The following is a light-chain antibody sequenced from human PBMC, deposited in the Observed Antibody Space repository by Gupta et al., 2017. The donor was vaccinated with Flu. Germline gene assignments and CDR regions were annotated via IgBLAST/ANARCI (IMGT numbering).Light chain of an antibody. CDR1: SDDVGSYNR. CDR2: EVS. CDR3: RSYISTRIWV. J-gene: IGLJ3*02. Sequence: QSALTQPPSVSGSPGQSVTISCTGTSDDVGSYNRVSWYQQPPGTAPKLIMCEVSNRPSGVPERFSGSRSGTTASLTISGLQAEDEADYYCRSYISTRIWVFGGGTKLTVL. V-gene: IGLV2-18*02.